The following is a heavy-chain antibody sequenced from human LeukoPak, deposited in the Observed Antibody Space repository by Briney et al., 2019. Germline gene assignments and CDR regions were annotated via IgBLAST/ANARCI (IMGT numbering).Heavy chain of an antibody. CDR2: IIPIFGTA. CDR1: GGTFSSYA. V-gene: IGHV1-69*13. J-gene: IGHJ4*02. D-gene: IGHD5-18*01. CDR3: ARDVDTAMVC. Sequence: SVKLSCKASGGTFSSYAIISLRQAPGQGLEWLGGIIPIFGTANYAQKFQGRVTITADESTSTAYMELSSLRSEDTAVYYCARDVDTAMVCWGQGTLVTVSS.